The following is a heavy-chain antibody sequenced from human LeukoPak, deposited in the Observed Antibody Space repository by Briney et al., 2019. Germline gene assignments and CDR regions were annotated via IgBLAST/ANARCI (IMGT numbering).Heavy chain of an antibody. CDR2: IIPIFGTA. J-gene: IGHJ4*02. CDR1: GGTFSSYA. CDR3: ARDLGGSGYYHY. Sequence: GASVKVSCKASGGTFSSYAISWVRQAPGQGLEWMGGIIPIFGTANYAQKFQGRVTMTRDTSTSTVYMELSSLRSEDTAVYYCARDLGGSGYYHYWGQGTLVTVSS. D-gene: IGHD3-22*01. V-gene: IGHV1-69*05.